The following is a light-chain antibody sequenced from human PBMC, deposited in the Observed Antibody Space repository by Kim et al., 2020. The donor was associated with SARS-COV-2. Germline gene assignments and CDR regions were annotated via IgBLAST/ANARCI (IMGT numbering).Light chain of an antibody. CDR1: QSVSSN. J-gene: IGKJ1*01. V-gene: IGKV3-15*01. CDR3: QQYNNWRT. Sequence: AVSPGDSATLSCRASQSVSSNVSWYQQKPGQAPRLLNYGATTKATGIPARFSGSGSGTEFTLTISSLPSEDFAVYYCQQYNNWRTFGQGTKVEIK. CDR2: GAT.